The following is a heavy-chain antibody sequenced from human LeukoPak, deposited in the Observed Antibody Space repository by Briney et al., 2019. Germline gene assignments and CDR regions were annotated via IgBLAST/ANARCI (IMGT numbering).Heavy chain of an antibody. CDR2: INPSGGST. D-gene: IGHD2-2*02. CDR1: GHTFTSYY. CDR3: ARAGRMGRERCSSTSCYTVETYFDY. J-gene: IGHJ4*02. V-gene: IGHV1-46*01. Sequence: ASVKVSCKASGHTFTSYYMHWVRQAPGQGLEWMGIINPSGGSTSYAQKFQGRVTMTRDTSTSTVYMELSSLRSEDTAVYYCARAGRMGRERCSSTSCYTVETYFDYWGQGTLVTVSS.